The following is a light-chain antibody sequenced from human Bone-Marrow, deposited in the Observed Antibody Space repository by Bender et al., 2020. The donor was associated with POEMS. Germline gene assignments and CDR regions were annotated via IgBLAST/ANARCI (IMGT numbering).Light chain of an antibody. CDR3: CSYAGTDTTRV. Sequence: QSVLTQPPSVSGAPGQRVTISCTGSSSNTGSGYDINWYQHLPGTAPKLLIYGYNNRPSGVPDRFSGSKSGTSASLAITGLQAEDEADYYCCSYAGTDTTRVFGGGTKLTVL. CDR2: GYN. J-gene: IGLJ3*02. V-gene: IGLV1-40*01. CDR1: SSNTGSGYD.